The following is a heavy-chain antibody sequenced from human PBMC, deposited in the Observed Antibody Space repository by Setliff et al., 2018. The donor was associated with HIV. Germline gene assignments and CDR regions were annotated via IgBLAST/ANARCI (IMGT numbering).Heavy chain of an antibody. CDR1: GFTFSDAW. CDR2: IKNRANGGTT. J-gene: IGHJ4*02. V-gene: IGHV3-15*01. D-gene: IGHD4-17*01. Sequence: PGGSLRLSCAASGFTFSDAWMSWVRQAPGKGLEWVARIKNRANGGTTHYAAPVKGRFTISRDNSKNTLYLQMNSLRAEDTAVYYCANPGAYGDYGVGRGFDYWGQGTLVTVSS. CDR3: ANPGAYGDYGVGRGFDY.